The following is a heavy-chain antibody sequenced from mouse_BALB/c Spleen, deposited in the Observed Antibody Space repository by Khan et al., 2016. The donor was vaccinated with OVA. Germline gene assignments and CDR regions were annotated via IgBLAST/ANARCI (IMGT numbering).Heavy chain of an antibody. CDR2: ISSYYGDD. CDR1: GFPFTDFA. Sequence: QVPPKQSGAELVRPGVSVKIFCKGSGFPFTDFAMHRVKPSHAKSPEWNGVISSYYGDDEYSQKFKGKATMTVDRFSHTAYMELDRMTSEDSAIYYCARGGKFAYWGQGTLVTVSA. J-gene: IGHJ3*01. CDR3: ARGGKFAY. D-gene: IGHD1-1*02. V-gene: IGHV1S137*01.